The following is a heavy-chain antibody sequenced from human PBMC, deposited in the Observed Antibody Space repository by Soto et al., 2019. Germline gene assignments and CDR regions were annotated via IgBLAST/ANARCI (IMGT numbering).Heavy chain of an antibody. V-gene: IGHV4-34*01. D-gene: IGHD2-2*02. J-gene: IGHJ6*02. Sequence: SETLSLTCAVYGGSFSGYYWSWIRQPPGKGLEWIGEINHSGSTNYNPSLKSRVTISVDTSKNQFSLKLSSVTAADTAVYYCARARATYCSRTSCNIPYYYYCMDVWGQGTTVTVSS. CDR1: GGSFSGYY. CDR3: ARARATYCSRTSCNIPYYYYCMDV. CDR2: INHSGST.